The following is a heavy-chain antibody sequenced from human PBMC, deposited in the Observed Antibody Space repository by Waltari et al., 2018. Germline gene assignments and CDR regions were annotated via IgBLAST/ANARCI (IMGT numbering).Heavy chain of an antibody. D-gene: IGHD6-19*01. J-gene: IGHJ6*03. CDR3: AKWAVTGTRYYYYYMDV. Sequence: EVQVLESGGGLVQTGGSLRLSCAAAGFTFSSYAMSWVRQAPGKGLEWVSTISGSGDSTYYADSVQGRFTISRDNTKNTLYLQMNSLRAEDTAVYYCAKWAVTGTRYYYYYMDVWGKGTTVTVSS. CDR1: GFTFSSYA. CDR2: ISGSGDST. V-gene: IGHV3-23*01.